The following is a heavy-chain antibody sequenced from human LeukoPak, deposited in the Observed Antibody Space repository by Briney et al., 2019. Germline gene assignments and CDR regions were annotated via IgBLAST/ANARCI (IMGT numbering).Heavy chain of an antibody. CDR1: GYTFTGYY. CDR3: ASSYGDSRDYFDY. D-gene: IGHD4-17*01. V-gene: IGHV1-2*02. CDR2: INPNSGGT. Sequence: ASVKVSCKASGYTFTGYYMHWVRQAPGQGLEWMGWINPNSGGTNYAQKFQGRVTMTRDTSNSTAYMELSRLRSDDTAVYYCASSYGDSRDYFDYWGQGTLVTVSS. J-gene: IGHJ4*02.